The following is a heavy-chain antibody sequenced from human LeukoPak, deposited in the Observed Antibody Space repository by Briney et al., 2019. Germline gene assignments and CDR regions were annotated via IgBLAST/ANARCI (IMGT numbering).Heavy chain of an antibody. CDR2: IYYSGST. D-gene: IGHD1-26*01. V-gene: IGHV4-59*08. Sequence: SETLSLTCAVYGGSFSGYYWSWIRQPPGKGLEWIGYIYYSGSTNYNPSLKSRVTISVDTSKNQFSLKLSSVTAADTAVYYCARIVGATHPFDYWGQGTLVTVSS. CDR3: ARIVGATHPFDY. CDR1: GGSFSGYY. J-gene: IGHJ4*02.